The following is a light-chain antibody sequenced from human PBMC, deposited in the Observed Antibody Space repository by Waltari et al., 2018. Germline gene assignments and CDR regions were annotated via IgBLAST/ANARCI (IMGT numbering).Light chain of an antibody. J-gene: IGKJ1*01. CDR3: QQSYSVPRT. CDR1: QNIKTY. V-gene: IGKV1-39*01. Sequence: DVQMTQSPSSLSASVGDRVVITCRASQNIKTYLNWYQQKPGRAPQLLIYATSTLQTGTPSRFSGGASGTDFTLTISCLQPEDFATYFCQQSYSVPRTFGLGTKVEIK. CDR2: ATS.